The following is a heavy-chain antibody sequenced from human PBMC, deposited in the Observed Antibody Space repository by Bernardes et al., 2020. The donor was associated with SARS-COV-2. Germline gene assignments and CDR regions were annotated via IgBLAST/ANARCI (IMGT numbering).Heavy chain of an antibody. CDR2: IYTSGST. J-gene: IGHJ3*02. D-gene: IGHD3-3*01. V-gene: IGHV4-4*07. CDR3: ARALRDDFWSGRNDAFDI. CDR1: GGSISSYY. Sequence: SETLSLTRTVSGGSISSYYWSWIRQPAGKGLEWIGRIYTSGSTNYNPSLKSRVTMSVDTSKNQFSLKLSSVTAADTAVYYCARALRDDFWSGRNDAFDIWGQGTMVTVSS.